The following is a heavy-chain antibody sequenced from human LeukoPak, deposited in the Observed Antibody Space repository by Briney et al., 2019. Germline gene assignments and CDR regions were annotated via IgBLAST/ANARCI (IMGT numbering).Heavy chain of an antibody. CDR1: GGTFSSYA. V-gene: IGHV1-69*06. D-gene: IGHD6-19*01. Sequence: ASVKVSCTASGGTFSSYAISWVRQAPGQGLEWMGGIIPIFGTANYAQKFQGRVTITADKSTSTAYMELSSLRSEDTAVYYCARGGGGGALAGFNFDYWGQGTLVTVSS. CDR3: ARGGGGGALAGFNFDY. J-gene: IGHJ4*02. CDR2: IIPIFGTA.